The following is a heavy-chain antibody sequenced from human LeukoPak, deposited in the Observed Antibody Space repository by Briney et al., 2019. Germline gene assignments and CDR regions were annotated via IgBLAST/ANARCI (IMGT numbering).Heavy chain of an antibody. CDR3: AKDKVGDHYFDY. CDR1: GFTFSSYA. Sequence: PGGSLRLSCAASGFTFSSYAMSWVRQAPGKGLEWVSAISGSGGSTYYADSVKGRFAISRDNSKNTLYLQMNSLRAEDTAVYYCAKDKVGDHYFDYWGQGTLVTVSS. CDR2: ISGSGGST. J-gene: IGHJ4*02. V-gene: IGHV3-23*01. D-gene: IGHD1-26*01.